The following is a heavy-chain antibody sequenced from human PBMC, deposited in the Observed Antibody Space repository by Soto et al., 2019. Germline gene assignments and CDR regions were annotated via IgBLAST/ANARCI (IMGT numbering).Heavy chain of an antibody. V-gene: IGHV1-18*01. J-gene: IGHJ4*02. CDR2: INTYNGMT. CDR3: AKSPRGEMATD. D-gene: IGHD5-12*01. CDR1: GYTFINYH. Sequence: QVQLVQSGGEVKKPGASVTVSCKASGYTFINYHITWVRQAPGQGLEWMAWINTYNGMTDYAQRFQGRVTMTRDTSTSPAYMELRNLGSDDPAVDFCAKSPRGEMATDWGQGTLVTVSS.